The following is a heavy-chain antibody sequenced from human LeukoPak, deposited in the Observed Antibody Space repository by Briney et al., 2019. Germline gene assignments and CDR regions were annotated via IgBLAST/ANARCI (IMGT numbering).Heavy chain of an antibody. CDR2: INPNSGGT. V-gene: IGHV1-2*02. CDR1: GYTFTGYY. CDR3: ASEYYDILTGYYYGMDV. D-gene: IGHD3-9*01. Sequence: ASVKVSCKASGYTFTGYYMHWVRQAPGQGLERMGWINPNSGGTNYAQKFQGRVTMTRDTSISTAYMELSRLRSDDTAVYYCASEYYDILTGYYYGMDVWGQGTTVTVSS. J-gene: IGHJ6*02.